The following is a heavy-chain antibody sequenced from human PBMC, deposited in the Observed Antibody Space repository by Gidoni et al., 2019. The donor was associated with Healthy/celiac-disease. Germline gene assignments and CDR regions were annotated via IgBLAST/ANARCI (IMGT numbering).Heavy chain of an antibody. CDR3: ARDFRVVVPAADYYYYGMDV. CDR1: GFTFSSYS. Sequence: EVQLVESGGGLVKPGGSLRLSCAASGFTFSSYSMTWVRQDPGKGLEWVSSISSSSSYIYYADSVKGRFTISRDNAKNSLYLQMNSLRAEDTAVYYCARDFRVVVPAADYYYYGMDVWGQGTTVTVSS. CDR2: ISSSSSYI. J-gene: IGHJ6*02. D-gene: IGHD2-2*01. V-gene: IGHV3-21*01.